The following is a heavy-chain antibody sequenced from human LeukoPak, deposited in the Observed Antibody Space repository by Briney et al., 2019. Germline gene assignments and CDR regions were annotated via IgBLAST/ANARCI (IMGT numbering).Heavy chain of an antibody. CDR1: GFTLSRHS. J-gene: IGHJ4*02. V-gene: IGHV3-64*01. CDR3: ARVGMTSGTGCYC. D-gene: IGHD3/OR15-3a*01. CDR2: ISSNGGRT. Sequence: GGSLLLSSAASGFTLSRHSMNWGRRAPGKGLVFVSAISSNGGRTYYANSVKGRFTISRDSYKNTVYLQMGSLRAEDTAVYYCARVGMTSGTGCYCWGQGALVTVSS.